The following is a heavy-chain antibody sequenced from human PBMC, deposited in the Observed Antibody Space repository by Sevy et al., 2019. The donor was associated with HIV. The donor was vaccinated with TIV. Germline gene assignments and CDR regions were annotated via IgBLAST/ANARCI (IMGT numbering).Heavy chain of an antibody. Sequence: GGSLRLSCVASGFIFSGYGMHWVRQAPGRGLEWVSFISFDGNKKYYAEFVKGRFTISKDTSKNTLFLEMNSLGAEDTAVYFCAKEERGFYEDETGYYADGPSVDYWGQGTLVTVSS. J-gene: IGHJ4*01. CDR1: GFIFSGYG. D-gene: IGHD3-9*01. CDR3: AKEERGFYEDETGYYADGPSVDY. V-gene: IGHV3-30*18. CDR2: ISFDGNKK.